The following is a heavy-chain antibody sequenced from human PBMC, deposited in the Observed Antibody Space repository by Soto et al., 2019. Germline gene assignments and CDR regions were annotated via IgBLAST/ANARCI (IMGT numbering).Heavy chain of an antibody. Sequence: EVQLVESGGGSVPPGWSLRLSCAASGFTFDDYAMHWVRQVPGKGLEWVARINWNSDYIAYADSVKGRFTVSRDNAKTSLFLQMDSLRADDTAFYYCAKEYYAASGGGGGLHALDLWGQGTVVTVSS. D-gene: IGHD2-15*01. CDR1: GFTFDDYA. CDR3: AKEYYAASGGGGGLHALDL. J-gene: IGHJ3*01. V-gene: IGHV3-9*01. CDR2: INWNSDYI.